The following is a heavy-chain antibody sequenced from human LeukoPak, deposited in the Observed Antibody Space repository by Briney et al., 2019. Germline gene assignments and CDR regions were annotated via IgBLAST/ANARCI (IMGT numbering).Heavy chain of an antibody. CDR2: ISGSGGST. D-gene: IGHD1-1*01. V-gene: IGHV3-23*01. Sequence: GGSLRLSCAASGYTFSSYAKSCVRQAPGKGLEWVSAISGSGGSTYYADSVKSRFTISRDNSKNTLYLQMNSLSAADTAVYYCAKDGRTTTTFLFDPWGQGTLVTVSS. CDR1: GYTFSSYA. J-gene: IGHJ5*02. CDR3: AKDGRTTTTFLFDP.